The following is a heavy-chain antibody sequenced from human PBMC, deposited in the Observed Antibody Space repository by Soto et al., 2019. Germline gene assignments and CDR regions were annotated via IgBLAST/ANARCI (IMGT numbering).Heavy chain of an antibody. CDR1: GGTFSSYA. J-gene: IGHJ6*02. V-gene: IGHV1-69*13. CDR2: IIPIFGTA. D-gene: IGHD2-2*01. CDR3: ARKGYCISTSCYPYYYYYYGMDV. Sequence: SVKVSCKASGGTFSSYAISWVRQAPGQGLEWMGGIIPIFGTANYAQKFQGRVTITADESTSTAYMELSSLRSEDTAVYYCARKGYCISTSCYPYYYYYYGMDVWGQGTTVTVSS.